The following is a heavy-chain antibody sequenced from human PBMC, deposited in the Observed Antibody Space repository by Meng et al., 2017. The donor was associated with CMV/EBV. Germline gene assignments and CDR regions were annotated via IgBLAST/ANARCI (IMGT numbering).Heavy chain of an antibody. J-gene: IGHJ4*02. CDR1: GSTFDDYA. CDR2: IGTAGDT. CDR3: ARARAGGSYVDY. Sequence: GESLKISCAASGSTFDDYAMHWVRQATGKGLEWVSAIGTAGDTYYPGSVKGRFTISRENAKNSLYLQMNSLRAGDTAVYYCARARAGGSYVDYWGQGTLVTVSS. V-gene: IGHV3-13*01. D-gene: IGHD1-26*01.